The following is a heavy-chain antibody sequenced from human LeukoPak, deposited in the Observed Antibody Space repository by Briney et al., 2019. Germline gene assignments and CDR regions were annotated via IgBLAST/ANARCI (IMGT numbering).Heavy chain of an antibody. D-gene: IGHD6-19*01. CDR1: GGSISSGGYY. CDR2: IYHSGST. V-gene: IGHV4-30-2*01. Sequence: SETLSLTCTVSGGSISSGGYYWSWIRQPPGKGLEWIGYIYHSGSTYYNPSLKSRVTISVDRSKNQFSLKLSSVTAADTAVYYCARAPPPIAVAARGAFDIWGQGTMVTVSS. CDR3: ARAPPPIAVAARGAFDI. J-gene: IGHJ3*02.